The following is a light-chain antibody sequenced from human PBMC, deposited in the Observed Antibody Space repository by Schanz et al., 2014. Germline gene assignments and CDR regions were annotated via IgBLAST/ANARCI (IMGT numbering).Light chain of an antibody. CDR2: DVS. J-gene: IGLJ3*02. Sequence: QSALTQPASVSGSPGQSITISCTGTSSDVGAYNYVSWYQQHPGKAPKLMIYDVSKRPSGVSNRFSGSKSGNTASLTISGLQAEDEADYYCCSYAGSSTSRVFGGGTKLTVL. CDR3: CSYAGSSTSRV. V-gene: IGLV2-23*02. CDR1: SSDVGAYNY.